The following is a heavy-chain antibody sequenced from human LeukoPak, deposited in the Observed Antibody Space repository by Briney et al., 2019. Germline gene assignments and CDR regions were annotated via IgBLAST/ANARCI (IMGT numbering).Heavy chain of an antibody. V-gene: IGHV4-39*07. D-gene: IGHD3-22*01. CDR2: IYYSGST. Sequence: SETLSLTCTVSGGSISSSSYYWGWIRQPPGKGLEWIGSIYYSGSTYYNPSLKSRVTISVDTSKNQFSLKLSSVTAADTAVYYCARGDSSGYDRAFDYWGQGTLVTVSS. CDR3: ARGDSSGYDRAFDY. J-gene: IGHJ4*02. CDR1: GGSISSSSYY.